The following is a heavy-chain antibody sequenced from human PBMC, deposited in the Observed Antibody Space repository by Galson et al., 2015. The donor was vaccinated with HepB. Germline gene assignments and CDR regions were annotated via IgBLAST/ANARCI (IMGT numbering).Heavy chain of an antibody. CDR1: GYSFTSYW. V-gene: IGHV5-10-1*01. J-gene: IGHJ5*02. D-gene: IGHD2/OR15-2a*01. CDR3: ARGAQRSLFSPLPAPPSAFDP. CDR2: IDPSDSYT. Sequence: QSGAEVKKPGESLRISCKGSGYSFTSYWISWVRQMPGKGLEWMGRIDPSDSYTNYRPSFQGHVTISADKSISTAYLQWSSLRASDTAMYYCARGAQRSLFSPLPAPPSAFDPWGQGTLVTVSS.